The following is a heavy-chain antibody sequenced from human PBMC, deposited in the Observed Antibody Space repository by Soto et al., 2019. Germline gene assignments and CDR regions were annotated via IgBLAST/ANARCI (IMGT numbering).Heavy chain of an antibody. J-gene: IGHJ4*02. CDR3: ARANYYGSTGDFDY. Sequence: VQLVESGGGLVQPGGSLRLSCAASGFTFSSYSMNWVRQAPGKWLEWVSYISSSSSTIYYADSVKGRFTITRDNAKYSLYLQMNSLRAEDTAVYYCARANYYGSTGDFDYWGQGTLVTVSS. CDR2: ISSSSSTI. CDR1: GFTFSSYS. D-gene: IGHD3-10*01. V-gene: IGHV3-48*01.